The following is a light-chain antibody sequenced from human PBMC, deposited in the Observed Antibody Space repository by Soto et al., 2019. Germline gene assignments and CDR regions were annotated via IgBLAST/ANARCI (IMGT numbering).Light chain of an antibody. CDR1: QSISTF. Sequence: DIQMTQSPSSLSASIGDRVTITCRASQSISTFLNWYQQKPGKAPKLLIFFASSLQSGVPSRFSGSRSGTDFTLTISSLQPEDSATYYCQQAYSSPRTFGQETKVEVK. CDR3: QQAYSSPRT. J-gene: IGKJ1*01. V-gene: IGKV1-39*01. CDR2: FAS.